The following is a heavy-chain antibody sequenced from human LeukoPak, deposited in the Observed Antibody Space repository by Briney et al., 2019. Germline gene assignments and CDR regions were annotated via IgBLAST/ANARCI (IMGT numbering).Heavy chain of an antibody. V-gene: IGHV3-30*02. CDR2: IRYDGSNK. J-gene: IGHJ5*02. CDR3: AKDNPIEKVPGLGPGS. CDR1: GFTFSSYA. Sequence: GGSLRLSCAASGFTFSSYAMSWVRQAPGKGLEWVAFIRYDGSNKYYADSVEGRSTISRDNSKNTLYLQMNSLRPEDTAVYYCAKDNPIEKVPGLGPGSWGQGTLVTVSS. D-gene: IGHD2-2*01.